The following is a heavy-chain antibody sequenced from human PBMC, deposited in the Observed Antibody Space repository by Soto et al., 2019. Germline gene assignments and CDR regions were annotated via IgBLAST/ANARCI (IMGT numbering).Heavy chain of an antibody. CDR1: GGTFSSYA. CDR2: IIPIFGTA. CDR3: ARVRSQDYYDYYGMDV. Sequence: QVQLVQSGAEVKKPGSSVKVSCKASGGTFSSYAISWVRQAPGQGLEWMGGIIPIFGTANYAQKVQGRVTITADKSTRTAYMELSSLRSEDTAVYYCARVRSQDYYDYYGMDVWGQGTTVTVSS. J-gene: IGHJ6*02. V-gene: IGHV1-69*06.